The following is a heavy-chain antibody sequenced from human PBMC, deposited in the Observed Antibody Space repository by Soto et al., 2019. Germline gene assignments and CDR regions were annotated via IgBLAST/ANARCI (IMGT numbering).Heavy chain of an antibody. CDR2: IHYSGST. CDR3: ASQHYYDSSGYYVVY. V-gene: IGHV4-39*01. Sequence: PSETLSLTCTVSGVSIGSNIYYWGWIRQPPGKGLEWIGNIHYSGSTYYDSSLKSRVTISVDTSKNQFSLKLSSVTAADTAVYYCASQHYYDSSGYYVVYWGQGTLVTVSS. J-gene: IGHJ4*02. D-gene: IGHD3-22*01. CDR1: GVSIGSNIYY.